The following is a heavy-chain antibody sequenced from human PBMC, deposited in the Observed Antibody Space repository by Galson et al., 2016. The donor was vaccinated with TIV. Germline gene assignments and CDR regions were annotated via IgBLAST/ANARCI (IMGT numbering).Heavy chain of an antibody. J-gene: IGHJ2*01. V-gene: IGHV3-11*06. D-gene: IGHD1-26*01. CDR1: GFAFSDYY. CDR2: IGPTSKYA. Sequence: SLRLSCAASGFAFSDYYMTWIRQAPGKGLEWISYIGPTSKYATYADSVKGRFTISRDNAKNSLFLQMNSLSAEDSAIYYCARESPSTGSYSYWYFDLWGRGTLVTVSS. CDR3: ARESPSTGSYSYWYFDL.